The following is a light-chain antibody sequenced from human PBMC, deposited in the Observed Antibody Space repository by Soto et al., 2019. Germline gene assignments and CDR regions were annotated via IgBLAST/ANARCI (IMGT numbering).Light chain of an antibody. V-gene: IGKV3-20*01. CDR3: QQYGGSPWT. CDR1: QSVNSNY. CDR2: AAS. J-gene: IGKJ1*01. Sequence: EIVLTQSPGTLSLSPGERDTLSCRSSQSVNSNYLAWYQQKPGQAPRLLIYAASSRAAGFPDRFSGSGSETDFTLTISRLEPEDFAVYYCQQYGGSPWTFGQGTKVDIK.